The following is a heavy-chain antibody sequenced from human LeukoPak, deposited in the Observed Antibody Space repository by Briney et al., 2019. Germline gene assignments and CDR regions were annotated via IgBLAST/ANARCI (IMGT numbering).Heavy chain of an antibody. V-gene: IGHV4-31*03. CDR1: GGSISSGGYY. Sequence: PSQTLSLTCTVSGGSISSGGYYWSWIRQHPGEGLEWIGYIYYSGSTYYNPSLKSRVTISVDTSKNQFSLKLSSVTAADTAVYYCARDQRNYDFWSGYYTHYYYYGMDVWGQGTTVTVSS. CDR3: ARDQRNYDFWSGYYTHYYYYGMDV. CDR2: IYYSGST. J-gene: IGHJ6*02. D-gene: IGHD3-3*01.